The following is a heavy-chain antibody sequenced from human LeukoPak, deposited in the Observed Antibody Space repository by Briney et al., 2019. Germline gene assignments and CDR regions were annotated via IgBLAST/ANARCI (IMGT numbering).Heavy chain of an antibody. D-gene: IGHD6-19*01. Sequence: GGSLRLSCAASGFTFSSYSMNWVRQAPGKGLEWVSSISSSSSYIYYADSVKGRFTISRDNSKNTLYLQMNSLRAEDTAVYYCAKDFREEWLVPEGAFDIWGQGTMVTVSS. V-gene: IGHV3-21*04. CDR3: AKDFREEWLVPEGAFDI. CDR2: ISSSSSYI. J-gene: IGHJ3*02. CDR1: GFTFSSYS.